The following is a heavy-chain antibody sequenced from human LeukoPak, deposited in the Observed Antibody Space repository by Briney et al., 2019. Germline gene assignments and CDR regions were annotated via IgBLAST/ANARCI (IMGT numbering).Heavy chain of an antibody. J-gene: IGHJ4*02. CDR1: GFMFSNYW. Sequence: GGSLRLSCAGSGFMFSNYWMTWVRQAPGKGLEWVANIKEDGSEKYYVDSVKGRFTISRDNAKNSLYLQMNTLRADDTAIYYCATETRAPHNWGQGTLVTVSS. CDR3: ATETRAPHN. CDR2: IKEDGSEK. V-gene: IGHV3-7*01.